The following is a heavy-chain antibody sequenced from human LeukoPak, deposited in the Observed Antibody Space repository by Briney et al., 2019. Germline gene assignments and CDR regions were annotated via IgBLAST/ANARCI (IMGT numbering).Heavy chain of an antibody. Sequence: PGGSLRLSCAASGFTFSSYWMHWVRQAPGKGLVWVSRINTDGSSTSYADSVKGRFTISRDNAKNTLYLQMNSLRAEDTAVYYCARAPYCSSTSCYPDYYYYMDVWGKATTVTVSS. CDR3: ARAPYCSSTSCYPDYYYYMDV. CDR2: INTDGSST. D-gene: IGHD2-2*01. CDR1: GFTFSSYW. V-gene: IGHV3-74*01. J-gene: IGHJ6*03.